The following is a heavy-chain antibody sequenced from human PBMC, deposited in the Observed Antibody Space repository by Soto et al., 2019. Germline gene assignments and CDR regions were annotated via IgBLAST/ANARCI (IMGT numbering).Heavy chain of an antibody. Sequence: QVQLVESGGGGVQPGMSLRLSCAASGFTFSTYGMHGVRQAPGMGLEWVAVISYDGSNHFYAASVKRRFTISRDNSKNTLYLQINCLRAEDTAVYYFAEDYSAYYYDSRGHYTYFLHCGQGTLVTVAS. D-gene: IGHD3-22*01. CDR2: ISYDGSNH. CDR3: AEDYSAYYYDSRGHYTYFLH. CDR1: GFTFSTYG. V-gene: IGHV3-30*18. J-gene: IGHJ1*01.